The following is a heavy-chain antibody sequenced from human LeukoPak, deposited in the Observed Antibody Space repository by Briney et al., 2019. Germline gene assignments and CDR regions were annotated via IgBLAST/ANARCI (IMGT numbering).Heavy chain of an antibody. D-gene: IGHD2-2*02. V-gene: IGHV1-69*13. Sequence: SVKVSCKGSGGTFSSYAISWVRQAPGQGLERMGGIIPIFGTANYAQKFQGRVTITADESTSTAYMELSSLRSEDTAVYYCASYRGCSSTSCYTWNAFDIWGQGTMVTVSS. CDR3: ASYRGCSSTSCYTWNAFDI. J-gene: IGHJ3*02. CDR2: IIPIFGTA. CDR1: GGTFSSYA.